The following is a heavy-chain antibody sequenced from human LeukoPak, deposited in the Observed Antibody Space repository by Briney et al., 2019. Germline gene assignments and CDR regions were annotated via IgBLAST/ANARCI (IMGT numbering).Heavy chain of an antibody. CDR1: GYTFTTYY. CDR2: INPNGGGT. Sequence: ASVKVSCKTSGYTFTTYYMHWVRQAPGQGLEWMGWINPNGGGTNYAQKFQGRVTMTRDTSISTAYMELSRLRSDDTAVYYCARDLGDIAVADYWGQGTLVTVSS. V-gene: IGHV1-2*02. J-gene: IGHJ4*02. CDR3: ARDLGDIAVADY. D-gene: IGHD6-19*01.